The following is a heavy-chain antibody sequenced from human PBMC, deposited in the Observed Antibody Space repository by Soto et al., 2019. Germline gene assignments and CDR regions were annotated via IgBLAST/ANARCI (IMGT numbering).Heavy chain of an antibody. CDR3: ASLEMGDSGGTPNWFDP. CDR1: GGTFSSYT. J-gene: IGHJ5*02. Sequence: QVQLVQSGAEVKKPGSSVKVSCKASGGTFSSYTLSWVRQAPGQGLEWMGRIIPILGIANYAQKFQGRVTITADKSTSTAYMELSSLRSEDTAVYYCASLEMGDSGGTPNWFDPWGQGTLVTVSS. CDR2: IIPILGIA. V-gene: IGHV1-69*02. D-gene: IGHD2-15*01.